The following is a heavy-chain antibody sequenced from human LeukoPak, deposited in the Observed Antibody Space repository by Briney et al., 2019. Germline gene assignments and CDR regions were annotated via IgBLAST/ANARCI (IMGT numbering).Heavy chain of an antibody. Sequence: GGSLRLSCAASGFTFSSYAMHWVRQAPGKGLEWVTVISYDGNNKYYADSVKGRFTISRDNSKNTLYLQMNSLRAEDTAVYYCARNGLVDVLGGYYSLFGYWGQGTLVTVSS. D-gene: IGHD3-10*01. J-gene: IGHJ4*02. CDR2: ISYDGNNK. CDR3: ARNGLVDVLGGYYSLFGY. CDR1: GFTFSSYA. V-gene: IGHV3-30*04.